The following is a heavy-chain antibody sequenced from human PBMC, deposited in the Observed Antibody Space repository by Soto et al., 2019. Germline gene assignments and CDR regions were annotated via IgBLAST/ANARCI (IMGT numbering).Heavy chain of an antibody. D-gene: IGHD6-19*01. CDR3: ARHRGSGWYPFAEYFQH. CDR2: IYPGDSDT. J-gene: IGHJ1*01. CDR1: GYSFTNYW. V-gene: IGHV5-51*01. Sequence: PGESLKISCKGSGYSFTNYWIGWVRQMPGKGLEWMGSIYPGDSDTRYSPSFQGQVTISADNSISTAYLQWSSLKASDTAMYYCARHRGSGWYPFAEYFQHWGQGTLVTVSS.